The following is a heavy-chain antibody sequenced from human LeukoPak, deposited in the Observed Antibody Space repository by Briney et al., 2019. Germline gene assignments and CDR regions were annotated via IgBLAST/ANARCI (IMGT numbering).Heavy chain of an antibody. CDR1: GGSMSSNSYY. CDR2: IYYSGTT. Sequence: SETLSLTCTVSGGSMSSNSYYWGWIRQPPGKELEWVGNIYYSGTTYYNPSLKSRVTMSVDTSKNQFSLNLTSVTAADTAVYYCARLLCSGTSCLWPNVFDIWGQGTLVTVSS. J-gene: IGHJ3*02. V-gene: IGHV4-39*01. D-gene: IGHD2-2*01. CDR3: ARLLCSGTSCLWPNVFDI.